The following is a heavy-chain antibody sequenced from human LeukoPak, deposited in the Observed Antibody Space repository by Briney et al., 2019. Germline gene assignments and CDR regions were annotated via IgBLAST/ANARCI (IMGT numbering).Heavy chain of an antibody. CDR2: ISSHSRTI. CDR1: GLTFSTYS. D-gene: IGHD1-1*01. Sequence: PGGSLRLSCAASGLTFSTYSMNWVRQAPGKGLEWVSYISSHSRTIYYADSVKGRFTISRDNAKNSLFLQMDSLRAEDTAVYYCASLLRYILPFFDYWGQGTLVTVSS. V-gene: IGHV3-48*01. J-gene: IGHJ4*02. CDR3: ASLLRYILPFFDY.